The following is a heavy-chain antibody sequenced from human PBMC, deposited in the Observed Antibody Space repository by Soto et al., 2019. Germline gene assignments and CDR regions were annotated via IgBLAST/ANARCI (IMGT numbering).Heavy chain of an antibody. D-gene: IGHD6-13*01. J-gene: IGHJ3*02. V-gene: IGHV3-30*18. CDR3: AKSLPAAGWSLDAFDI. Sequence: GGSLRLSCAASGFTFSSYGMHWVRQAPGKGLEWVAVISYDGSNKYYADSVKGRFTISRDNSKNTLYLQMNSLRAEDTAVYYCAKSLPAAGWSLDAFDIWGQGTMVTVSS. CDR1: GFTFSSYG. CDR2: ISYDGSNK.